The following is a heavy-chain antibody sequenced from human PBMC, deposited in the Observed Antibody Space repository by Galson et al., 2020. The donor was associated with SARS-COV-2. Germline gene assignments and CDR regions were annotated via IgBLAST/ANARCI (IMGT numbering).Heavy chain of an antibody. J-gene: IGHJ4*02. D-gene: IGHD3-10*01. V-gene: IGHV3-23*01. CDR3: ARGGLFGELLVSFDY. CDR2: FSGSGGVT. Sequence: GESLKISCAASGFTFTNYAMNWVRQAPGKGLEWVSVFSGSGGVTYYADSVKGRFTVSRDDSKNTLFLQMNSLRADDTAVYFCARGGLFGELLVSFDYWGQGTLVTVSS. CDR1: GFTFTNYA.